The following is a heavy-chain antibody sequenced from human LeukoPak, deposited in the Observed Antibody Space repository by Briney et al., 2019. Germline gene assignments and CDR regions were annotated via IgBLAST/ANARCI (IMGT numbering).Heavy chain of an antibody. CDR1: GFTFSNYA. D-gene: IGHD4-17*01. CDR2: ISGSGGST. V-gene: IGHV3-23*01. J-gene: IGHJ5*02. CDR3: AKDRGDYTNWFDP. Sequence: GGSLRLSCAASGFTFSNYALSWVRQAPGKGLEWVSDISGSGGSTYYADSVKGRFTISRDNSKNMLYLQIKSLRAEDTAVYFCAKDRGDYTNWFDPWGQGKLVTVSS.